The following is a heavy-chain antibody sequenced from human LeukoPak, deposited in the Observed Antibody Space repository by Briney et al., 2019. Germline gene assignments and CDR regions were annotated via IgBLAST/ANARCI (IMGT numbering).Heavy chain of an antibody. J-gene: IGHJ4*02. Sequence: GGSLRLSCAASVFTFSSYSMNWVRQAPGKGLEWVSFISSSSSTIYYADSVKGRFTISRDNAKNSLYLQMNSLRAEDTAVYYCARDRGGSYSAIDYWGQGTLVTASS. CDR3: ARDRGGSYSAIDY. CDR1: VFTFSSYS. CDR2: ISSSSSTI. V-gene: IGHV3-48*04. D-gene: IGHD1-26*01.